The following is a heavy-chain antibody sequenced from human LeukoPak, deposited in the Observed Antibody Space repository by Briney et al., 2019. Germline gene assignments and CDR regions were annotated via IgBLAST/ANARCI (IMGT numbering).Heavy chain of an antibody. CDR3: ARVRASIAAAGTWWFDP. CDR2: ISSSGSTI. Sequence: GGSLRLSCAASGFTFSSYEMNWVRQAPGKGLEWVSYISSSGSTIYYADSVKGRFTISRDNAKNSLYLQMNSLRAEDTAVYYCARVRASIAAAGTWWFDPWGQGTLVTVSS. J-gene: IGHJ5*02. D-gene: IGHD6-13*01. V-gene: IGHV3-48*03. CDR1: GFTFSSYE.